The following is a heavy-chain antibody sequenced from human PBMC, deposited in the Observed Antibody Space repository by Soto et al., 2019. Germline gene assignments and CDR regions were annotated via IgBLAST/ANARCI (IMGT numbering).Heavy chain of an antibody. D-gene: IGHD1-1*01. CDR2: IYYSGST. CDR1: GGSISSGGYY. CDR3: ARFTAETDFDY. J-gene: IGHJ4*02. Sequence: LSLTCTVSGGSISSGGYYWSWIRQHPGKGLEWIGYIYYSGSTYYNPSLKSRVTISVDTSKNQFSLKLSSVTAADTAVYYCARFTAETDFDYWGQGTLVTVSS. V-gene: IGHV4-31*03.